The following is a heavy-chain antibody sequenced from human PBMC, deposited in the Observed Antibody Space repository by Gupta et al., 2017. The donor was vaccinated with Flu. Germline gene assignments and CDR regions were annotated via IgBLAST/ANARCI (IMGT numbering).Heavy chain of an antibody. V-gene: IGHV3-30*18. CDR2: ISHDGRST. CDR3: AKDLGGSGIYYTFDY. D-gene: IGHD3-10*01. J-gene: IGHJ4*02. Sequence: QEQLVESGGGVVQPGRSLRLSGVAAGITLSSNGMPWVRQAPGKGLEWVARISHDGRSTNHADSVKGRFTISRDNVKNSLSLQMDSLKAEDTACYYCAKDLGGSGIYYTFDYWGQGTLVNFSA. CDR1: GITLSSNG.